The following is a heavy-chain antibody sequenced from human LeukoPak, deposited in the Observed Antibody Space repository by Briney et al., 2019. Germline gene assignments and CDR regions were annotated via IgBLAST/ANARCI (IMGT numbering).Heavy chain of an antibody. V-gene: IGHV4-28*01. CDR2: IYHSGTT. J-gene: IGHJ4*02. Sequence: PSDTLSLTCAVSGYSITSSSWWGWIRQPPGKGLEGIGYIYHSGTTYYNPSLQSRVTMSVDTSKNQFSLKLSSVTAVDTAVYYCARKENVYYYFDYWGQGTLVTVSS. D-gene: IGHD3-10*01. CDR1: GYSITSSSW. CDR3: ARKENVYYYFDY.